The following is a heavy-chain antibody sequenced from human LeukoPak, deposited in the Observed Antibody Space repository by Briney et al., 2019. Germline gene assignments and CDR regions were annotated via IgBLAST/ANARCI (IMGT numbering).Heavy chain of an antibody. D-gene: IGHD3-10*01. Sequence: PSETLSLTCAVYGGSFSGYYWSWIRQPPGKGLEWIGEINHSGSTNYNPSLKSRVTISVDTSMNQFSLKLSSVTAADTAVYYCATGRVWFDYWGQGTLVTVSS. J-gene: IGHJ4*02. V-gene: IGHV4-34*01. CDR1: GGSFSGYY. CDR2: INHSGST. CDR3: ATGRVWFDY.